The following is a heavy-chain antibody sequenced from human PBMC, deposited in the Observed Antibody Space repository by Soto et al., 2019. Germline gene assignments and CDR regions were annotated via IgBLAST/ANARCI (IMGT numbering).Heavy chain of an antibody. CDR3: AKTVVPAARWAFDY. CDR2: LSGSAGST. D-gene: IGHD2-2*01. CDR1: GFTFSSFA. J-gene: IGHJ4*02. Sequence: EVQLLESGGGLVQPGGYLRLSCAASGFTFSSFAMSWVRQAPGKGLEWVSTLSGSAGSTYYVDSVKVRFTISRDNSKPALYLQRNSLRAEDTALYYCAKTVVPAARWAFDYWGQGTLVTVSS. V-gene: IGHV3-23*01.